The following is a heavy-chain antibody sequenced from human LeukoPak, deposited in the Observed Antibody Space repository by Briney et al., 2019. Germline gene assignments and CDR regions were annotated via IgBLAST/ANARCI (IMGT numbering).Heavy chain of an antibody. Sequence: GGSLRLSCTASGFTFSNYSMTWVRQAPGKGLEWVSGISGNGGSTYYADSVKGRFTIFRDYSKSSSHLQMNMLRADATAVYYCAKTSGSYFAGFDCWGQGTLVTVSS. V-gene: IGHV3-23*01. J-gene: IGHJ4*02. CDR1: GFTFSNYS. CDR3: AKTSGSYFAGFDC. CDR2: ISGNGGST. D-gene: IGHD3-22*01.